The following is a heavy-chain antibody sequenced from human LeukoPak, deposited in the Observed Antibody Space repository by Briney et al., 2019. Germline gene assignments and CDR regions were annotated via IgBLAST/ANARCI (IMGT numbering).Heavy chain of an antibody. J-gene: IGHJ3*02. D-gene: IGHD2-15*01. CDR1: GFTFSSYA. CDR2: ISGSGGSST. V-gene: IGHV3-23*01. CDR3: ARGYCTDGSCSGAFDI. Sequence: GGSLRLSCAASGFTFSSYAMSWVRQAPGKGLEWVSAISGSGGSSTYYADSVKGRFTISRDNAKNTLYLQMNSLRAEDTSFYYCARGYCTDGSCSGAFDIWGQGTMVTVSS.